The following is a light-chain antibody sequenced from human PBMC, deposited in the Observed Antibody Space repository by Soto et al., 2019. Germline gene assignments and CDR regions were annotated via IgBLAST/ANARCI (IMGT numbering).Light chain of an antibody. J-gene: IGLJ2*01. CDR2: YDS. Sequence: SYELTQPTSVSVAPGKTARITCGGNNIGRKSVHWYQQKPGQAPVLVIYYDSDRPSGIPERFSGSNSGNTATLTISRVEAGDEGDYYCQVWDSSSDHVVFGGGTKVTVL. CDR1: NIGRKS. V-gene: IGLV3-21*04. CDR3: QVWDSSSDHVV.